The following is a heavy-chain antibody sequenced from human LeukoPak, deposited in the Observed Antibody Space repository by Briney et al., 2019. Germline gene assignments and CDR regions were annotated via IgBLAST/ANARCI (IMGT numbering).Heavy chain of an antibody. J-gene: IGHJ5*02. D-gene: IGHD3-22*01. CDR1: GFTFSAYG. V-gene: IGHV3-33*01. Sequence: GESLRLSCAASGFTFSAYGMHWVRQVPGKGLEWVAVVWSDGSGEYYADSVKGRFTISRDIPKSTLYLQMNSLRTEDTAVYYCARMNYYESTGYYPWGQGTLVTVSS. CDR3: ARMNYYESTGYYP. CDR2: VWSDGSGE.